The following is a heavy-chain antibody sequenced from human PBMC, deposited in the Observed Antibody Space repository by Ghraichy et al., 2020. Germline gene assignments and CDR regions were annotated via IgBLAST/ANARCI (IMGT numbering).Heavy chain of an antibody. Sequence: GGSLRLSCTASGFTFGDYAMSWLRQDPGKGLEWVGFIRSKAYGGTTQYAASVKGRFTISRDDSKSIAYLQINSLKTEDTAVYYCTRESYSNYVPFDLWGRGTLLTISS. J-gene: IGHJ2*01. D-gene: IGHD4-11*01. CDR3: TRESYSNYVPFDL. V-gene: IGHV3-49*03. CDR1: GFTFGDYA. CDR2: IRSKAYGGTT.